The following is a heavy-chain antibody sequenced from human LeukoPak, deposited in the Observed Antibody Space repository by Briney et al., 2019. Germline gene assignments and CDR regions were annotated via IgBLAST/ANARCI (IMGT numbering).Heavy chain of an antibody. CDR3: AKDSYSSGWSTSPFDY. D-gene: IGHD6-19*01. CDR1: GFTFSSYG. V-gene: IGHV3-23*01. Sequence: GGSLRLSCAASGFTFSSYGMSWVRQAPGKGLEWVSAISGSGGSTYYADSVKGRFTISGDNSKNTLYLQMNSLRAEDTAVYYCAKDSYSSGWSTSPFDYWGQGTLVTVSS. J-gene: IGHJ4*02. CDR2: ISGSGGST.